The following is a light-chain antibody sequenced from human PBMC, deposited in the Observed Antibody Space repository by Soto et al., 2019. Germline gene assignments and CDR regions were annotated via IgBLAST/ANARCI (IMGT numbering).Light chain of an antibody. CDR2: EDK. CDR3: QSYDSSNLGV. V-gene: IGLV6-57*01. CDR1: RGSIASNY. Sequence: NFMLTQPHSVSESPGKTVTISCTRSRGSIASNYVQWYQQRPGSSPTTVMYEDKQRPSGVPDRFSGSIDSSSNSASLTISGLKTEDEADYYCQSYDSSNLGVFGRGTKLTVL. J-gene: IGLJ3*02.